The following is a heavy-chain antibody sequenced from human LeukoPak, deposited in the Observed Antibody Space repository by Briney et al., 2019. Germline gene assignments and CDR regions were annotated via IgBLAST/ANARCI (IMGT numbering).Heavy chain of an antibody. CDR3: AKEGCSTTSCHLPFPY. Sequence: PGGSLRLSCAASGFTFSSYAMSWVRQAPGKGLEWVSAISGSGGSTYDVDSVKGRFTISRDNSQNTMYLQMDSLRAEDTAVYYCAKEGCSTTSCHLPFPYWGQGSLVTVSS. CDR1: GFTFSSYA. D-gene: IGHD2-2*01. V-gene: IGHV3-23*01. CDR2: ISGSGGST. J-gene: IGHJ4*02.